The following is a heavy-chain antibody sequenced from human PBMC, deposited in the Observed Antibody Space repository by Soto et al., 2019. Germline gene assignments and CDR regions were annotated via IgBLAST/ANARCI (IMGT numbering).Heavy chain of an antibody. V-gene: IGHV3-30*18. Sequence: GGSLRLSCAASGFTFRSYGMHWVRQAPGKGLEWLAVISNDGTNKYLADSVKGRLTLSRDNSRNTQSLEINNLRPEDTAVYYCGKDTLDCSGGDCPLYYYYGMDVWGQGTTVTVSS. J-gene: IGHJ6*02. CDR2: ISNDGTNK. CDR1: GFTFRSYG. CDR3: GKDTLDCSGGDCPLYYYYGMDV. D-gene: IGHD2-15*01.